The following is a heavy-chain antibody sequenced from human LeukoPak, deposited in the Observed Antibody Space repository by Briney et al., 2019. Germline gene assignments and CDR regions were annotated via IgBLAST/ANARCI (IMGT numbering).Heavy chain of an antibody. CDR1: GGSISSGDYY. D-gene: IGHD2-2*01. J-gene: IGHJ3*02. V-gene: IGHV4-30-4*08. Sequence: SQTLSLTCTVSGGSISSGDYYWSWIRQPPGKGLEWIGYIYYSGSTYYNPSLKSRVTISVDTSKNQFSLKLSSVTAADTAVYYCARGRYIVVVPAAIYAFDIWGQGTMVTVSS. CDR3: ARGRYIVVVPAAIYAFDI. CDR2: IYYSGST.